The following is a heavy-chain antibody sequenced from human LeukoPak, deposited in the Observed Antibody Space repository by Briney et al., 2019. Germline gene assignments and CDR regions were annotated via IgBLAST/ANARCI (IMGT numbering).Heavy chain of an antibody. D-gene: IGHD5-12*01. CDR1: GYXFTGYY. Sequence: GASVRVSCKASGYXFTGYYMHWVRQAPGQGLEWMGRINPNSGGTNYAQKFQGRVTMTRDTSISTAYMELSRLRSDDTAVYYCATKTGYAPFDCWGQGTLVTVSS. CDR3: ATKTGYAPFDC. CDR2: INPNSGGT. V-gene: IGHV1-2*06. J-gene: IGHJ4*02.